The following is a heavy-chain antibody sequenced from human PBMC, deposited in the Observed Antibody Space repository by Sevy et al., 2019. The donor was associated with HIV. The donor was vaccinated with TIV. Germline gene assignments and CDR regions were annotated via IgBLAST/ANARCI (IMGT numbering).Heavy chain of an antibody. V-gene: IGHV4-31*03. CDR3: ARTTLTTLSSARNNWFDP. Sequence: KQSRTFSLTCTVSGDSINNGDYYWSWIRQHPGKALEWIGKIYCTGTTYYTPSLKSRLSISVERSENTLSLSLRSVTAAETVVYYCARTTLTTLSSARNNWFDPWGQGTLVIVSS. D-gene: IGHD4-4*01. J-gene: IGHJ5*02. CDR2: IYCTGTT. CDR1: GDSINNGDYY.